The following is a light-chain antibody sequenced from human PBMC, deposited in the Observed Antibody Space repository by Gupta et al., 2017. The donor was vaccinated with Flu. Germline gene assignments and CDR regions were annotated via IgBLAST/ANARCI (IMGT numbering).Light chain of an antibody. J-gene: IGKJ3*01. CDR3: QQYDNLPLA. CDR1: QDISNY. Sequence: DIQMTQSPSSLSASVGDRVTITCQASQDISNYLNWYQQKPGKAPKLLIYDASNLEAGVTSRFSGSGSGTDFTFTISSLQPEDIATYYCQQYDNLPLAFGHGTKVDIK. V-gene: IGKV1-33*01. CDR2: DAS.